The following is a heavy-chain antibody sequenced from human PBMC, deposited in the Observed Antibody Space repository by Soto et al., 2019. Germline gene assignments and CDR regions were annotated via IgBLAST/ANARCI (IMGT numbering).Heavy chain of an antibody. CDR1: GGSISSGGYY. V-gene: IGHV4-31*03. CDR2: IYYSGST. Sequence: SETLSLTCTVSGGSISSGGYYWSWIRQHPGKGLEWIGYIYYSGSTYYNPSLKSRVTISVDTSKNQFSPKLSSVTAADTAVYYCARSSNVKPLYCSGGSCYSRYFDYWGQGTLVTVSS. J-gene: IGHJ4*02. D-gene: IGHD2-15*01. CDR3: ARSSNVKPLYCSGGSCYSRYFDY.